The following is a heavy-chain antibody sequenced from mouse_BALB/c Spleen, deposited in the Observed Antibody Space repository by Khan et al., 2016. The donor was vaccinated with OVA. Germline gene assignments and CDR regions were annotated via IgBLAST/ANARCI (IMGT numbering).Heavy chain of an antibody. J-gene: IGHJ4*01. Sequence: VKLEESGPGLVAPSQSLSITCTVSGFSLTGYGVNWVRQPPGKGLEWLGMIWGDGTTDYNSTLKSRLSISNDISKSQVFLKMNSLQTDDTARYYCARAYYGNYREAMDYWGQGTSVTVSS. D-gene: IGHD2-10*01. CDR3: ARAYYGNYREAMDY. CDR2: IWGDGTT. V-gene: IGHV2-6-7*01. CDR1: GFSLTGYG.